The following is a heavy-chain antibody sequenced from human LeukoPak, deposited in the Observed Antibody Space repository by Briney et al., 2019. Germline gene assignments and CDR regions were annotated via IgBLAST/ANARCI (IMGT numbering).Heavy chain of an antibody. CDR1: GFTFSDSS. CDR2: ISSSGSTR. J-gene: IGHJ6*03. Sequence: GGSLRLSCAASGFTFSDSSMTWIRQAPGKGLEWGSYISSSGSTRYYADSVKGRFTISRDNAKDSLYLQINSLRVEDTAVYYCARGGDYYGSGSYYYYMDVWGKGTTVTISS. D-gene: IGHD3-10*01. V-gene: IGHV3-11*01. CDR3: ARGGDYYGSGSYYYYMDV.